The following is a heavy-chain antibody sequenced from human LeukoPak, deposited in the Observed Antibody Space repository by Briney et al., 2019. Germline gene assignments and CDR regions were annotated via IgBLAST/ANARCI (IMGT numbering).Heavy chain of an antibody. J-gene: IGHJ5*02. CDR2: IYYSGTT. D-gene: IGHD4-17*01. V-gene: IGHV4-39*07. Sequence: SETLSLTCTVSGGSISSSSYYWGWIRQPPGKGLEWIGSIYYSGTTDYNPSLKSRVTISVDTSKNQFSLKLSSVTAADTAVYYCARDAVTMPFDPWGQGTLVTVSS. CDR1: GGSISSSSYY. CDR3: ARDAVTMPFDP.